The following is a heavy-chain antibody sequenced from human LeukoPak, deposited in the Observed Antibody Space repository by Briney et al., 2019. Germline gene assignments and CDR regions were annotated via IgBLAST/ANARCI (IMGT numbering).Heavy chain of an antibody. Sequence: SVKVSCKASGGTFSSYAISWVRQAPGQGLEWMGGIIPIFGTANYAQKFQGRVTITADESTSTAYMELSSLRSEDTAVYYCARGAPSRLPAAFNWFDPWGQETLVTVSS. J-gene: IGHJ5*02. CDR2: IIPIFGTA. D-gene: IGHD2-2*01. CDR3: ARGAPSRLPAAFNWFDP. CDR1: GGTFSSYA. V-gene: IGHV1-69*01.